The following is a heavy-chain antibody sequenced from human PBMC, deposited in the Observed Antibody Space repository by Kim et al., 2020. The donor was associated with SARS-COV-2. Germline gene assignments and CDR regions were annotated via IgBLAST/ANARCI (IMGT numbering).Heavy chain of an antibody. CDR2: GRNE. CDR3: AGQFDY. J-gene: IGHJ4*02. V-gene: IGHV3-30*01. Sequence: GRNENYAGSVEGRFTISRDNSKNMLYVQMNSLRTEDTAVYYCAGQFDYWGQGILVTVSS.